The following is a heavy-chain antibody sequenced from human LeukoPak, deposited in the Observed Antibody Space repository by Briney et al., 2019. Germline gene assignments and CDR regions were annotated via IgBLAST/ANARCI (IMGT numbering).Heavy chain of an antibody. Sequence: GGSLRLSWAASGFTFSSYAMSWVRQAPGKGLEWVSVISGSTYYADSVKGRFTISRDNSKNTLYLQMNSLRVEDTAVYYCARGLRGDYFDYWGQGTLVTVSS. CDR2: ISGST. D-gene: IGHD4-17*01. CDR3: ARGLRGDYFDY. V-gene: IGHV3-23*01. J-gene: IGHJ4*02. CDR1: GFTFSSYA.